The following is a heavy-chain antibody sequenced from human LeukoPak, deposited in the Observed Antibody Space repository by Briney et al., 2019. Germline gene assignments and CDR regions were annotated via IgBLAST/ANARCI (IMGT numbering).Heavy chain of an antibody. D-gene: IGHD6-6*01. CDR3: ARVHRSEYSSSFWFDY. V-gene: IGHV3-21*01. CDR2: ISSSSSYI. CDR1: GFTFSSYS. Sequence: GGSLRLSCAASGFTFSSYSMNWVRQAPGKGLEWVSSISSSSSYIYYADSVKGRFTISRDNAKNSMYLQMNSLRAEDTAVYYCARVHRSEYSSSFWFDYWGQGTLVTVSS. J-gene: IGHJ4*02.